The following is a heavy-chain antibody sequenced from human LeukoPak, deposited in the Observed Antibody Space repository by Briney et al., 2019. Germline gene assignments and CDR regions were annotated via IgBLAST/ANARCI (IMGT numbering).Heavy chain of an antibody. CDR2: ISSSGSTI. CDR1: GFTFSSYE. CDR3: AREEGATPLLDY. J-gene: IGHJ4*02. Sequence: PGGSLRLSCAASGFTFSSYEMNWVRQAPGKGLEWVSYISSSGSTIYYADSVKGRFTISRDNAKNSLYLQMNSLRAEDTAVYYCAREEGATPLLDYWGQGTLVTVSS. V-gene: IGHV3-48*03. D-gene: IGHD1-26*01.